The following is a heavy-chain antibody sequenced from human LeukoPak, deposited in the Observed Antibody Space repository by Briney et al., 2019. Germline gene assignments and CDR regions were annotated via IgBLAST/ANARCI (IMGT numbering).Heavy chain of an antibody. CDR1: GFTFSSYS. D-gene: IGHD5-24*01. V-gene: IGHV3-21*01. CDR2: ISSSSTYI. J-gene: IGHJ4*02. Sequence: GGSLRLSCAASGFTFSSYSMNWVRQAPGKGLEWVSSISSSSTYIYYADSVKGRFTISRDNAKNSLYLQMNSLRAEDTAVYYCARGRDGYGIEFDYWGQGTLVTVSS. CDR3: ARGRDGYGIEFDY.